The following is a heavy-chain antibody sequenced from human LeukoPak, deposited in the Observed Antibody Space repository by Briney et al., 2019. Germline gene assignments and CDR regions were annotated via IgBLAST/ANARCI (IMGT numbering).Heavy chain of an antibody. J-gene: IGHJ4*02. D-gene: IGHD6-13*01. CDR3: AREGSVYSSSWYSL. Sequence: PSQTLSLTCTVSGGSISSGGYYWSWIRQPPGEGLEWIGYIYHSGSTYYNPSLKSRVTISVDRSKNQFSLKLSSVTAADTAVYYCAREGSVYSSSWYSLWGQGTLVTVSS. CDR1: GGSISSGGYY. CDR2: IYHSGST. V-gene: IGHV4-30-2*01.